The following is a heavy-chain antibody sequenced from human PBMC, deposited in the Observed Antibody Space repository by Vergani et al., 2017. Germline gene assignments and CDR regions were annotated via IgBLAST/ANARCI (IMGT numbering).Heavy chain of an antibody. CDR3: ASGGHGSENGGALQL. J-gene: IGHJ3*01. Sequence: EKQLVQSGSETKQPGESLKTSCQAFRYIFSNFWIGWVRQRPGGGWEWMGIIYPGDYEAKSNPTFRGQVSFSVDTSVNTPYLQWRSLQASDTATYFCASGGHGSENGGALQLWGQGTNITVSS. CDR1: RYIFSNFW. V-gene: IGHV5-51*01. CDR2: IYPGDYEA. D-gene: IGHD3-10*01.